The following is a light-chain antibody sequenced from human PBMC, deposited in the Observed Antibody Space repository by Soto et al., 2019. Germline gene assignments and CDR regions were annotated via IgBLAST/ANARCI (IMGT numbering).Light chain of an antibody. J-gene: IGLJ3*02. V-gene: IGLV2-23*01. CDR3: CSYAGSGTLV. CDR1: SSDVGSYNL. Sequence: QSALTQPASVSGSPGQSITISCNGTSSDVGSYNLVSWYQQHPGKAPKLMIYEGSKRPSGVSNRFSGSKSGYTASLTISGLQAEDEADYYCCSYAGSGTLVFGGGTKLTVL. CDR2: EGS.